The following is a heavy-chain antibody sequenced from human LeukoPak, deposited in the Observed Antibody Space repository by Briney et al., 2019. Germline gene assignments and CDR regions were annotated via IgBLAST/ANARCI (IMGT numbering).Heavy chain of an antibody. Sequence: GASVKVSCKTSGYTFTTYGITWVRQAPGQGLEWMGWINIFNGNTNYAQRLQGRVTMTTDTSTNTAYMELRSLTSDDTAVYFCARAYCSAGTCDSNYYYYYMDVWDKGTTVTISS. D-gene: IGHD2-15*01. J-gene: IGHJ6*03. CDR3: ARAYCSAGTCDSNYYYYYMDV. CDR1: GYTFTTYG. CDR2: INIFNGNT. V-gene: IGHV1-18*01.